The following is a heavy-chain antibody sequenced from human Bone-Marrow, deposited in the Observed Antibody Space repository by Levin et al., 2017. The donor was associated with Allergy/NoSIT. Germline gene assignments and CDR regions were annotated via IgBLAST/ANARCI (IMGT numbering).Heavy chain of an antibody. D-gene: IGHD3-10*01. J-gene: IGHJ3*02. Sequence: GESLKISCKASGYTFTGYYMHWVRQAPGQGLEWMAWFNPHNGDTHYAQKFQGRVTLTRDTSISTAYMDLSRLKSDDSAVYFCARETKLTDAFDIWGQGTTVIVSS. CDR1: GYTFTGYY. CDR2: FNPHNGDT. CDR3: ARETKLTDAFDI. V-gene: IGHV1-2*02.